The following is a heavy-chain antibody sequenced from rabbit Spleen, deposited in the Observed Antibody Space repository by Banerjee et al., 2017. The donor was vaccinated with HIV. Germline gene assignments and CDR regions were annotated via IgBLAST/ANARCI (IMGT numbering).Heavy chain of an antibody. V-gene: IGHV1S45*01. Sequence: QEQLVESGGGLVKPEGSLTLTCKASAFSFSDRDVMCWVRQAPGKGLEWIACINAATANPVYATWAKGRFTISRASSTTVTLQMTSLTAADTATYFCARDTSSSFSSYGMDLWGPGTLVTVS. J-gene: IGHJ6*01. CDR2: INAATANP. D-gene: IGHD1-1*01. CDR1: AFSFSDRDV. CDR3: ARDTSSSFSSYGMDL.